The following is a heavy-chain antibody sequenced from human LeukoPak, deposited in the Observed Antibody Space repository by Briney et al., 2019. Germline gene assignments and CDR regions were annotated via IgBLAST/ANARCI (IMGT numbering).Heavy chain of an antibody. CDR1: GGSISTHY. CDR2: VLDSERT. D-gene: IGHD5-18*01. J-gene: IGHJ4*02. Sequence: PSETLSLTCTVSGGSISTHYWSWIRQPPGKGLKWIGYVLDSERTKDNPSLKSRATLSADTSKNQFSLRLTSVTAADSAVYYCATIKRGSIFGYFDFWGQGVLVTVSS. V-gene: IGHV4-59*11. CDR3: ATIKRGSIFGYFDF.